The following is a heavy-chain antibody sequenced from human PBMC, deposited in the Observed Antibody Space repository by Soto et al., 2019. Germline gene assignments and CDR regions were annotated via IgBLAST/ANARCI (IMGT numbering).Heavy chain of an antibody. J-gene: IGHJ3*02. V-gene: IGHV3-66*01. D-gene: IGHD5-12*01. CDR2: IYSGGST. CDR3: AREDGYRGGDAFDI. Sequence: PGGSLGLSCAASGFTVSSNYMSWVRQAPGKGLEWVSVIYSGGSTYYADSVKGRFTISRDNSKNTLYLQMNSLRAEDTAVYYCAREDGYRGGDAFDIWGQGTMVTVSS. CDR1: GFTVSSNY.